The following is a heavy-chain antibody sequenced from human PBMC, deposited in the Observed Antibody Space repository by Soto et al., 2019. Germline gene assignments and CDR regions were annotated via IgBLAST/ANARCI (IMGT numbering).Heavy chain of an antibody. Sequence: GASVKVSCKASGYTFTNYYIHWVRQAPGQGLEWMGWINPNSGGTNYAQKFQGWVTMTRDTSISTAYMELSRLRSDDTAVYYCARGGYYDFWSGPYDAFDIWGQGTMVTVSS. CDR2: INPNSGGT. CDR3: ARGGYYDFWSGPYDAFDI. V-gene: IGHV1-2*04. J-gene: IGHJ3*02. CDR1: GYTFTNYY. D-gene: IGHD3-3*01.